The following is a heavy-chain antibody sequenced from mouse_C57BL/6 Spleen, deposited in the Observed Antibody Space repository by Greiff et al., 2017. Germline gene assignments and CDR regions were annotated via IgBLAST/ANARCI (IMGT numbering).Heavy chain of an antibody. CDR1: GFTFSSYA. Sequence: EVKVVESGGGLVKPGGSLKLSCAASGFTFSSYAMSWVRQTPEKRLEWVATISDGGSYTYYPDNVKGRFTISRDNAKNNLYLQMSHLKSEDTAMYYCARGVLLRSYWYFDVWGTGTTVTVSS. D-gene: IGHD1-1*01. CDR3: ARGVLLRSYWYFDV. J-gene: IGHJ1*03. V-gene: IGHV5-4*03. CDR2: ISDGGSYT.